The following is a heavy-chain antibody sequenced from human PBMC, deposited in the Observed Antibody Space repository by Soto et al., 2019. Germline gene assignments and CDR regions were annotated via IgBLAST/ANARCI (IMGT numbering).Heavy chain of an antibody. J-gene: IGHJ4*02. CDR2: INPSGGST. CDR1: GYTFTSYY. CDR3: AKVGGPIAAAKGYFEY. D-gene: IGHD6-13*01. V-gene: IGHV1-46*01. Sequence: ASVKVSCKASGYTFTSYYMHWVRQAPGQGLEWMGIINPSGGSTSYAQKFQGRVAMTRDTSTSTVYMELSSLRSEDTAVYYCAKVGGPIAAAKGYFEYWGQGTLVTVSS.